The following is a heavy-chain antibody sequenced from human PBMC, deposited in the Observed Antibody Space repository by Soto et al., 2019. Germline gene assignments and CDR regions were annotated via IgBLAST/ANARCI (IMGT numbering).Heavy chain of an antibody. J-gene: IGHJ4*02. D-gene: IGHD6-19*01. V-gene: IGHV3-74*01. CDR1: GFTFSSYW. CDR2: INSDGSST. Sequence: PGGSLRLSCAASGFTFSSYWMHWVRQAPGKGLVWVSRINSDGSSTSYADSVKGRFTISRDNAKNTLYLQMNSLRAEDKAVYYGARDPSSGGYFSVRPRDDDYWGKGTLFTVSS. CDR3: ARDPSSGGYFSVRPRDDDY.